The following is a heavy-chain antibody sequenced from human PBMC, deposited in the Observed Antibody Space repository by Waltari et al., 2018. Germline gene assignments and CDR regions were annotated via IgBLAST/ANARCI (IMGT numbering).Heavy chain of an antibody. CDR3: VRDGLGSGWTRVDV. Sequence: ELQLVESGGGLVKPGGSLRISGVASGFSFSRYEMNWVRQAPGKGLEWISYISDGDKSISYAESVKGRFTVSRDNAKNSLHLQMNNLRAEDTATYYCVRDGLGSGWTRVDVWGQGTTVTVSS. V-gene: IGHV3-48*03. CDR2: ISDGDKSI. D-gene: IGHD2-15*01. CDR1: GFSFSRYE. J-gene: IGHJ6*02.